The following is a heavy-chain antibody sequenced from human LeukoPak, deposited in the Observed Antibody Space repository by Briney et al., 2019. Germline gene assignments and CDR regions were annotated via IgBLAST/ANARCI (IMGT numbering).Heavy chain of an antibody. J-gene: IGHJ4*02. CDR2: IYYSGST. Sequence: SETLSLTCTVSGGSISSYYWSWIRQPPRKGLEWIGYIYYSGSTNYNPSLKSRVTISVDTSKNQFSLKLSSVTAADTAVYYCARGYCSSTSCYDYWGQGTLVTVSS. D-gene: IGHD2-2*01. CDR3: ARGYCSSTSCYDY. V-gene: IGHV4-59*01. CDR1: GGSISSYY.